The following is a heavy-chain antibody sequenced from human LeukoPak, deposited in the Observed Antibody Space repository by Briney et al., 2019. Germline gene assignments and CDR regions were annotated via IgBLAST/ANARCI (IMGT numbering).Heavy chain of an antibody. D-gene: IGHD2-15*01. CDR3: ASEAYCSGGRCSVQRVAS. V-gene: IGHV1-2*02. CDR2: IDSKNGDT. CDR1: GYTFTAYY. J-gene: IGHJ5*02. Sequence: ASVKLSCKASGYTFTAYYMHWVRQAPGQGLEWMGWIDSKNGDTKYAQKFQSRLTITRDTSIGIAYMELRSLTSDDTAVYCASEAYCSGGRCSVQRVASWGQGTPVTVSS.